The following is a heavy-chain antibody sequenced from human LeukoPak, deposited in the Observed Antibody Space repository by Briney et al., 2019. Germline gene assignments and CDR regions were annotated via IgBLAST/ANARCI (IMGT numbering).Heavy chain of an antibody. CDR2: IIPILGIA. D-gene: IGHD1-26*01. J-gene: IGHJ4*02. V-gene: IGHV1-69*04. CDR3: ARGRAVGATTGLVDY. Sequence: SVKVSCKASGGTFSSYAISWVRQAPGQGLEWMGRIIPILGIANYAQKFQGRVTITADKSTSTAYMELSSLRSEDTAVYYCARGRAVGATTGLVDYWGQGTLVTVSS. CDR1: GGTFSSYA.